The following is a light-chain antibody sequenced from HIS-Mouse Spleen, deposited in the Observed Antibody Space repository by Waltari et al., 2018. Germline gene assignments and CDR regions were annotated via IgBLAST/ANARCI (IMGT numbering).Light chain of an antibody. V-gene: IGLV3-19*01. CDR1: SLRSYY. Sequence: SSELTQDPAVSVALGQTVRITCQGDSLRSYYASWYQQKPGQAPVLVIYGKNKRPSGLPGRFSGSSSGNTASLTITGAQAEDEADYYCNSRDSSGNHVVFGGGTKLTVL. CDR2: GKN. CDR3: NSRDSSGNHVV. J-gene: IGLJ2*01.